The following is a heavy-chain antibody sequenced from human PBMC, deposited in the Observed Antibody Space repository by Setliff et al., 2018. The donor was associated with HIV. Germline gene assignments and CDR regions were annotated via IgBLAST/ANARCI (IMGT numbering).Heavy chain of an antibody. CDR3: ARAFDVLTGYFDC. D-gene: IGHD3-9*01. J-gene: IGHJ4*02. CDR1: GYTFTGYY. V-gene: IGHV1-2*02. CDR2: INPHSGGT. Sequence: ASVKVSCKASGYTFTGYYIHWVRQAPGQGLEWMGWINPHSGGTNYAQNFQGRVTMTRDTSIRTAYMELSRLRSDDTAVYYCARAFDVLTGYFDCWGQGTLVTVSS.